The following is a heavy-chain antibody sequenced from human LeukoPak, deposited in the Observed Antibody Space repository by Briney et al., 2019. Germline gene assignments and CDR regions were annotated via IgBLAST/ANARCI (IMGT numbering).Heavy chain of an antibody. CDR1: GFSFSSYE. CDR2: ISASGTTI. D-gene: IGHD1-26*01. V-gene: IGHV3-48*03. J-gene: IGHJ4*02. CDR3: AKGKGWEQPIDS. Sequence: GGSLRLSCAASGFSFSSYEMNWVRQAPGKGLEWVSYISASGTTIYYADSVKGRFTNSRDNAKNTLYLQMNSLRAEDTAVYYCAKGKGWEQPIDSWGQGSLVAVSS.